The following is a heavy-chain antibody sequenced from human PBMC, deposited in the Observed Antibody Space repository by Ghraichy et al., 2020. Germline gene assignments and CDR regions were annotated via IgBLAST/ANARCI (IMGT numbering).Heavy chain of an antibody. D-gene: IGHD3-9*01. V-gene: IGHV3-30*18. Sequence: GGSLRLSCAASGFTFSSYGMHWVRQAPGKGLEWVAVISYDGSNKYYADSVKGRFTISRDNSKNTLYLQMNSLRAEDTAVYYCAKDLLRYFDWLSWYFDLWGRGTLVTVSS. J-gene: IGHJ2*01. CDR2: ISYDGSNK. CDR1: GFTFSSYG. CDR3: AKDLLRYFDWLSWYFDL.